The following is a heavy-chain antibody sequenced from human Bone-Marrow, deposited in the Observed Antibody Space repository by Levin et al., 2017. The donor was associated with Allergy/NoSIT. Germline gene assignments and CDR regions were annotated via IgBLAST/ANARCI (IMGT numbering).Heavy chain of an antibody. CDR1: GFTLSSYS. CDR2: IRGSSSVV. Sequence: GESLKISCAASGFTLSSYSMNWVRQAPGKGLEWISYIRGSSSVVYYADSLRGRFTISRDEAKNSLYLQMNSLRAEDTAVYYCARESGSGSYNDYWGQGTLVTVSS. CDR3: ARESGSGSYNDY. J-gene: IGHJ4*02. V-gene: IGHV3-48*01. D-gene: IGHD1-26*01.